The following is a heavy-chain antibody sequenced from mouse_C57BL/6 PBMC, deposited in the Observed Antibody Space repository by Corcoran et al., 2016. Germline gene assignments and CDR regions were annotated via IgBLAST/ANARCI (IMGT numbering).Heavy chain of an antibody. D-gene: IGHD6-1*01. CDR2: INPYNGGT. CDR3: AREGNSGYYAMDY. J-gene: IGHJ4*01. CDR1: GYTFTDYY. Sequence: EVQLQQSGPVLVKPGASVKMSCKASGYTFTDYYMHWVKQSHGKSLEWIGVINPYNGGTSYNQKFKGKATLTVDKSSSTAYMELNSLTSEDSAVYYCAREGNSGYYAMDYWGQGTSVTVSS. V-gene: IGHV1-19*01.